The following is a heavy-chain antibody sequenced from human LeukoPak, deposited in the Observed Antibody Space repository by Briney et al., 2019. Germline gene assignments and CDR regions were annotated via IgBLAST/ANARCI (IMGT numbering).Heavy chain of an antibody. CDR2: ISNSGSTI. D-gene: IGHD3-10*01. J-gene: IGHJ4*02. V-gene: IGHV3-11*01. Sequence: SGGSLRLSCAASGFIFSDYYMSWLRQAPGKGLEWFSYISNSGSTIKYADSVKGRFTISRDNAKNSLYLQMNSLRAEDTAVYYCARDLRSSGSGSGYLNWGQGTLVTVSS. CDR3: ARDLRSSGSGSGYLN. CDR1: GFIFSDYY.